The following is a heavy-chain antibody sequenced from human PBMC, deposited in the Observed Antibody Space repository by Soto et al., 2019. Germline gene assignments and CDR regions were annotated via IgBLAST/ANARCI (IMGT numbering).Heavy chain of an antibody. Sequence: QVQLVESGGGVVQPGRSLRLSCAASGFTFSSYGMHWVRQAPGKGLEWVAGIWYDGSNKYYADSVKGRFTISRDNSKNTLYLQMNSLRAEDTAVYYCARDWRAAPLGADYWGQGTLVTVSS. V-gene: IGHV3-33*01. J-gene: IGHJ4*02. CDR3: ARDWRAAPLGADY. D-gene: IGHD3-16*01. CDR1: GFTFSSYG. CDR2: IWYDGSNK.